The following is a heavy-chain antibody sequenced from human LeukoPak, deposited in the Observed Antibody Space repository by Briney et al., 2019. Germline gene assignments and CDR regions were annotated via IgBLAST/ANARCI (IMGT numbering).Heavy chain of an antibody. CDR3: AREGHDYGDNTPDY. CDR2: VSPYNDNT. J-gene: IGHJ4*02. D-gene: IGHD4-17*01. V-gene: IGHV1-18*01. CDR1: GYTFRNYG. Sequence: ASVKVSFKAPGYTFRNYGILWVRQAPGQGLEWMGWVSPYNDNTNYAQNFQGRVTMTTDTSTNLAYMELRSLRYDDTAVYYCAREGHDYGDNTPDYWGRGTLVTVSS.